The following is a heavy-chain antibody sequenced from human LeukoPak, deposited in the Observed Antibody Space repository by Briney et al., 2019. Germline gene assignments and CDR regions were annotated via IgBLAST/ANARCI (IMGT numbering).Heavy chain of an antibody. J-gene: IGHJ4*02. Sequence: PGRSLRLSCAASGFTFSTYRMHWVRQAPGKGLVWVSHVDIDGGSATYADSVKGRFTISRDNAKNTLFLQMNSLRVEDTAVYYCSRGRYYLDSWGQGTLVTVSS. D-gene: IGHD3-16*01. CDR3: SRGRYYLDS. V-gene: IGHV3-74*01. CDR2: VDIDGGSA. CDR1: GFTFSTYR.